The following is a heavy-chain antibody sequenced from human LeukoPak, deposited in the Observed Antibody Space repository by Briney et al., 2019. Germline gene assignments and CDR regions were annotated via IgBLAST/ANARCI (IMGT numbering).Heavy chain of an antibody. V-gene: IGHV4-39*01. J-gene: IGHJ4*02. CDR1: GGSISSSSYY. Sequence: SETLSLTCTVSGGSISSSSYYWGWIRQSPGQGLEWIGSIYSSGSTYHNPSLKSRVTISIDTSKNQLSLKMSSVTAADTALYFCASNEWSGYYFDYWGQGTLVTVSS. D-gene: IGHD3-3*01. CDR2: IYSSGST. CDR3: ASNEWSGYYFDY.